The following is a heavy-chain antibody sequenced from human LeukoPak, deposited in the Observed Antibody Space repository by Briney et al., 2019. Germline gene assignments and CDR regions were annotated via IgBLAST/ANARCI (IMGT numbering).Heavy chain of an antibody. CDR1: GYTFTGYY. D-gene: IGHD1-26*01. Sequence: GASVKVSCKASGYTFTGYYMHWVRQAPGQGLEWMGWINLNSGGTNYAQKFQGRVTMTRDTSISTAYMELSRLRSDDTAVYYCARVLELPVSGSYEGWGQGTLVTVSS. CDR2: INLNSGGT. CDR3: ARVLELPVSGSYEG. J-gene: IGHJ4*02. V-gene: IGHV1-2*02.